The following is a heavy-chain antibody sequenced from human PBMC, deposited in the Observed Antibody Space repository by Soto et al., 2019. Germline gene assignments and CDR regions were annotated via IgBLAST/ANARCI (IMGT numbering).Heavy chain of an antibody. CDR3: ARSGGSAGWFDP. CDR1: GYSITTGCY. V-gene: IGHV4-38-2*01. CDR2: ISHSGTT. D-gene: IGHD2-15*01. Sequence: KPSETLSLTCVVSGYSITTGCYWGWIRQPPGKGLEWIGSISHSGTTFYSSSLKSRVTISKDASKNQFSLKVNSVIAADTAVYYCARSGGSAGWFDPWGPGSLVTVSS. J-gene: IGHJ5*02.